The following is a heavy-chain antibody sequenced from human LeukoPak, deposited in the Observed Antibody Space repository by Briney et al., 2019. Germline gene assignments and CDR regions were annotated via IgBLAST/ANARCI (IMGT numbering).Heavy chain of an antibody. V-gene: IGHV4-30-4*01. J-gene: IGHJ4*02. Sequence: SETLSLTCTVSGGSISSGEYCWSWIRQPPGKGLEWIGYIYHSGSTYYNPSLKSRVTISVDTSKNQFSLKLSSVTAADTAVYYCARDRGYSYGPFDYWGQGTLVTVSS. CDR2: IYHSGST. CDR1: GGSISSGEYC. CDR3: ARDRGYSYGPFDY. D-gene: IGHD5-18*01.